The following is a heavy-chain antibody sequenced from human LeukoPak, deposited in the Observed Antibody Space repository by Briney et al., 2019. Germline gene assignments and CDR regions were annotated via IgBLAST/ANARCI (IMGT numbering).Heavy chain of an antibody. Sequence: GGSLRLSCAVSGFTFSSYWMSWFRQAPGKGLEWVANINQDGSQKFSVDSVKGRFTISRDNAKNSLSLQMNSLRVEDTAVYYCARDWFDGDYDSFDYWGQGTLVTVSS. CDR1: GFTFSSYW. CDR2: INQDGSQK. J-gene: IGHJ4*02. V-gene: IGHV3-7*03. CDR3: ARDWFDGDYDSFDY. D-gene: IGHD4-17*01.